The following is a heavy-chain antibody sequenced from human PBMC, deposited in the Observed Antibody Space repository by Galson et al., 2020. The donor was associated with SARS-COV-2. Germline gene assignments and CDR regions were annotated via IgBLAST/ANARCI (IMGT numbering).Heavy chain of an antibody. CDR2: INPISGGT. CDR3: ARSRLAYCGGDCYSEGLNLDS. V-gene: IGHV1-2*04. Sequence: ASVKVSCKASGYTFTDYYLHWVRQAPGQGLEWMGWINPISGGTNYAQKFQAWVTMTRDTSISSAYMELSGLTHDDTAVYYCARSRLAYCGGDCYSEGLNLDSWGQGTLVTVSS. D-gene: IGHD2-21*02. CDR1: GYTFTDYY. J-gene: IGHJ4*02.